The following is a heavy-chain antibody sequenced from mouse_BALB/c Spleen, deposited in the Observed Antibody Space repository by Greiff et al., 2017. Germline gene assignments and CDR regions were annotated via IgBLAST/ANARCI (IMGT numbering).Heavy chain of an antibody. Sequence: VQLQQSGAELVKPGASVKLSCTASGFNIKDTYMHWVKQRPEQGLVWIGRIDPANGNTKYDPKFQGKATITADTSSNTAYLQLSSLTSEDTAVYYCARYRELRYYFDYWGQGTTLTVSS. CDR2: IDPANGNT. D-gene: IGHD1-1*01. CDR1: GFNIKDTY. CDR3: ARYRELRYYFDY. V-gene: IGHV14-3*02. J-gene: IGHJ2*01.